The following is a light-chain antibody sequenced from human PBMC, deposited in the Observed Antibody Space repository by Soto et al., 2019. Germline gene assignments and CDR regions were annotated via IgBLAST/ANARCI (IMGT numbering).Light chain of an antibody. CDR2: DVS. V-gene: IGLV2-14*03. Sequence: QSVLTQPASVSGSPGQSIAVSCAGTSADVGRYNYVSWYQQHPGKAPKLIIYDVSKRPSGVSDRFSGSRSGNTASLTISGLQAEDEADSYTTYSAYVFGTGTKLTVL. CDR3: TYSAYV. CDR1: SADVGRYNY. J-gene: IGLJ1*01.